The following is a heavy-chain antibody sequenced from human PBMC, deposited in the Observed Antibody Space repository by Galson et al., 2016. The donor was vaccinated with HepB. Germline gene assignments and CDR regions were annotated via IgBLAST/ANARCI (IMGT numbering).Heavy chain of an antibody. V-gene: IGHV4-31*03. D-gene: IGHD3-10*01. J-gene: IGHJ6*02. Sequence: SLTCTVSGGSISSGGVYWTWIRQHPGKGLEWIGYIYYTGDTHYNPSLQSRLSISVDTSKNQFSLRLSSLTAADTAVYYCATSGHTYYYYGMAVWGPGTTVTVSS. CDR3: ATSGHTYYYYGMAV. CDR1: GGSISSGGVY. CDR2: IYYTGDT.